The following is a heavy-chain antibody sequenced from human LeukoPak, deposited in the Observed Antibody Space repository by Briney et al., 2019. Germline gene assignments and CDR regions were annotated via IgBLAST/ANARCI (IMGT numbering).Heavy chain of an antibody. CDR2: IYTSGST. CDR3: ARHWASGGLNWFDP. J-gene: IGHJ5*02. D-gene: IGHD2-15*01. V-gene: IGHV4-4*07. CDR1: GGSISSYY. Sequence: SETLSLTCTVSGGSISSYYWSWIRQPAGKGLEWIGRIYTSGSTNYNPSLKSRVTMSVDTSKNQFSLKLSSVTAADTAVYYCARHWASGGLNWFDPWGQGTLVTVSS.